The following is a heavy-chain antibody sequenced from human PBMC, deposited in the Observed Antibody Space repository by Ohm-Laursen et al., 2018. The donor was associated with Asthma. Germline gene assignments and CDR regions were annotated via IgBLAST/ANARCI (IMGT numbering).Heavy chain of an antibody. V-gene: IGHV3-74*01. J-gene: IGHJ4*02. CDR1: GFTFSSYW. Sequence: SLRLSCAASGFTFSSYWMHWVRQGPGQGLVWISHIFPDGRHTNYADSVKGRFTISKDDAKNTLYLQMNSLRVDDTAVYYCARGNLEGLQWGQGTLVTVSS. CDR2: IFPDGRHT. D-gene: IGHD5-24*01. CDR3: ARGNLEGLQ.